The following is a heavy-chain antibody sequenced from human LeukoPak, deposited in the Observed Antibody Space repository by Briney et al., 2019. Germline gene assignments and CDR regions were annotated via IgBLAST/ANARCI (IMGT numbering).Heavy chain of an antibody. D-gene: IGHD2-2*03. J-gene: IGHJ6*02. CDR2: ISAYNGNT. CDR3: ARDLGIVVVPANYYYYGMDV. V-gene: IGHV1-18*01. CDR1: GGTFSSHA. Sequence: ASVKVSCKASGGTFSSHAISWVRQAPGQGLEWMGWISAYNGNTNYAQKLQGRVTMTTDTSTSTAYMELRSLRSDDTAVYYCARDLGIVVVPANYYYYGMDVWGQGTTVTVSS.